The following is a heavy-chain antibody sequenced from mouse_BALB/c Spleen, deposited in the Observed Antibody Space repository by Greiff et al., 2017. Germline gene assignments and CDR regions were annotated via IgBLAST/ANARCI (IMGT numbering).Heavy chain of an antibody. D-gene: IGHD2-4*01. V-gene: IGHV2-9*02. CDR2: IWAGGST. CDR1: GFSLTSYG. Sequence: QVQLKQSGPGLVAPSQSLSITCTVSGFSLTSYGVHWVRQPPGKGLEWLGVIWAGGSTNYNSALMSRLSISKDNSKSQVFLKMNSLQTDDTAMYCCASSYDYDYFDYWGQGTTLTVSS. J-gene: IGHJ2*01. CDR3: ASSYDYDYFDY.